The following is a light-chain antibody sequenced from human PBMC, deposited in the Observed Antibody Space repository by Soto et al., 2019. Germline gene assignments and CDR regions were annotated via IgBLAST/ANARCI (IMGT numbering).Light chain of an antibody. CDR1: QSVLSSSNNKNY. CDR3: QQYYSTPKT. J-gene: IGKJ4*01. V-gene: IGKV4-1*01. CDR2: WAS. Sequence: DIVMAQSPDSLAVSLGERATINCKSSQSVLSSSNNKNYLAWYQQKPGQPPNLLIYWASTRESGVPDRFSGSGSGTDFTLTISSLQAEDVAVYYCQQYYSTPKTFGGGTKVEIK.